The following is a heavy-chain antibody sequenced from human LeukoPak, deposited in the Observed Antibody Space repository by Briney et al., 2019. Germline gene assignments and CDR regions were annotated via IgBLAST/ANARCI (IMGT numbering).Heavy chain of an antibody. D-gene: IGHD3-16*02. J-gene: IGHJ4*02. CDR1: GGSFSGYY. Sequence: SETLSLTCAVYGGSFSGYYWSWIRQPPGKGLEWIGEINHSGSTNYNPSLKSRVTISVDTSKNQFSLKLSSVTAADTAVYYCASIMITFGGVIVSTPYWGQGTLVTVSS. CDR2: INHSGST. CDR3: ASIMITFGGVIVSTPY. V-gene: IGHV4-34*01.